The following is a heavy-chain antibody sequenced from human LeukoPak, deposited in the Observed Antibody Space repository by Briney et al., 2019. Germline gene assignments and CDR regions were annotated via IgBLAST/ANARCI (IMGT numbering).Heavy chain of an antibody. D-gene: IGHD6-13*01. CDR3: ARGVASSSWHNRSSGPTLDY. J-gene: IGHJ4*02. Sequence: ASVKVSCKASGYTFTGYYMHWVRQAPGQRLEWMGWINPNSGGTNYAQKFQGRVTMTRDTSISTAYMELSRMRSDDTAVYYCARGVASSSWHNRSSGPTLDYWGQGTLVTVSS. CDR1: GYTFTGYY. CDR2: INPNSGGT. V-gene: IGHV1-2*02.